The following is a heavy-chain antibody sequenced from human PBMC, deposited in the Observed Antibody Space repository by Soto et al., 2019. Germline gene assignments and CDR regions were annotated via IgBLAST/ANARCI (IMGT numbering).Heavy chain of an antibody. CDR2: INPSGGST. CDR3: ARDQSGSYYDY. Sequence: EASVKVSCKASGYTFTIYYMLWVRQAPGQGLEWMGIINPSGGSTSYAQKFQGRVTMTRDTSTSTVYMELSSLRSEDTAVYYCARDQSGSYYDYWGQGTLVTVSS. V-gene: IGHV1-46*01. CDR1: GYTFTIYY. D-gene: IGHD1-26*01. J-gene: IGHJ4*02.